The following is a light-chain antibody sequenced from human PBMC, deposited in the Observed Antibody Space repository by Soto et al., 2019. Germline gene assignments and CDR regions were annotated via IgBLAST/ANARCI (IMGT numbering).Light chain of an antibody. V-gene: IGKV1-5*03. CDR2: KAS. Sequence: DIQMTQSPSTLSASVGDRVAITRRASQNINTWLAWYQQKPGTAPKLLISKASSLGSGVQSRFSGNGSETEFTLTISSLQPDDFATYYCQHYKRYLYSFGQGTKLEIK. CDR3: QHYKRYLYS. J-gene: IGKJ2*03. CDR1: QNINTW.